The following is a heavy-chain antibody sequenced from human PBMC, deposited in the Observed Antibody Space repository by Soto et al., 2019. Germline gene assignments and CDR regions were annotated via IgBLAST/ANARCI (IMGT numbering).Heavy chain of an antibody. J-gene: IGHJ4*02. CDR3: ATAEVDY. V-gene: IGHV3-74*01. CDR1: GFTFSSYG. CDR2: MNSDGSEI. Sequence: LRLSCAASGFTFSSYGMHWVRQAPGKGLEWVSRMNSDGSEINYADSVKGRFIVSRDNAKSTLHLQMTSLRVEDTAVYYCATAEVDYWGPGVLVTVSS.